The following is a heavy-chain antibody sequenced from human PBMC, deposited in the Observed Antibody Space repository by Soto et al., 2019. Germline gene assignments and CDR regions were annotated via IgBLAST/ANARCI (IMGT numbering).Heavy chain of an antibody. Sequence: QVQLVESGGGVVQPGRSLRLSCAASGFTFSSYAMHWVRQAPGKGLEWVAVISYDGSNKYDADSVKGRFTISRDNSKNTLYLQMNSLRAEDTAVYYCARQGDSLWLYYYVDYWGQGTLVTVSS. J-gene: IGHJ4*02. CDR1: GFTFSSYA. CDR3: ARQGDSLWLYYYVDY. D-gene: IGHD2-2*02. CDR2: ISYDGSNK. V-gene: IGHV3-30-3*01.